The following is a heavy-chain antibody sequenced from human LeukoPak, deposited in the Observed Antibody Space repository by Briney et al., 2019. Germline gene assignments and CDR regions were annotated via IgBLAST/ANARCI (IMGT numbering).Heavy chain of an antibody. CDR2: IYSDGST. Sequence: GGSLRLSCAASGFTVSSNYMSWVRQAPGKGLEWVSLIYSDGSTYYADSVKGRFTISRDNSKNTLYLQMNSLRADDTAVYYCAREPPRGYSYGPLDYWGQGTLVTVSS. V-gene: IGHV3-66*01. D-gene: IGHD5-18*01. J-gene: IGHJ4*02. CDR3: AREPPRGYSYGPLDY. CDR1: GFTVSSNY.